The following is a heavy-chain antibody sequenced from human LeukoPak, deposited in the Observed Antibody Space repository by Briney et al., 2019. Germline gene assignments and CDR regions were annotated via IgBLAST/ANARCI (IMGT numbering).Heavy chain of an antibody. CDR2: INTNTGNP. V-gene: IGHV7-4-1*02. CDR1: GYTFTSYA. D-gene: IGHD5-18*01. CDR3: ARTPTTDSYAQSFDY. J-gene: IGHJ4*02. Sequence: ASVKVSCKASGYTFTSYAMNWVRQAPGQGLEWMGWINTNTGNPTYAQGFTGRFAFSLDTSVSTAYLQISSLKAEDTAVYYCARTPTTDSYAQSFDYWGQGTLVTVSS.